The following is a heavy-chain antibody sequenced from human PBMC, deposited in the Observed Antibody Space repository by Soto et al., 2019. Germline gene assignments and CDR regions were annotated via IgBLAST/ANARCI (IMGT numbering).Heavy chain of an antibody. D-gene: IGHD6-6*01. CDR1: GFTFSSYA. CDR3: AKSVEQLVTQSVSDYYYMDV. Sequence: GGSLRLSCAASGFTFSSYAMSWVRQAPGKGLEWVSAISGSGGSTYYADSVKGRFTISRDNSKNTLYLQMNSLRAEDTAVYYCAKSVEQLVTQSVSDYYYMDVWGKGTTVTVSS. CDR2: ISGSGGST. V-gene: IGHV3-23*01. J-gene: IGHJ6*03.